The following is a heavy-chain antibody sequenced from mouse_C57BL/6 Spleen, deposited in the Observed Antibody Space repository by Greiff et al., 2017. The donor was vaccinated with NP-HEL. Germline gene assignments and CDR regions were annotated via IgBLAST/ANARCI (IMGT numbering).Heavy chain of an antibody. J-gene: IGHJ4*01. CDR3: AITTAHRAMDY. D-gene: IGHD1-2*01. Sequence: QVQLQQPGAELVRPGTSVKLSCKASGYTFTSYWMHWVKQRPGQGLEWIGVIDPSDSYPNYNQKFKGKATLTVDTSSSTVYMQLSSLTSEDSAVYYCAITTAHRAMDYWGQGTSVTVSS. CDR2: IDPSDSYP. CDR1: GYTFTSYW. V-gene: IGHV1-59*01.